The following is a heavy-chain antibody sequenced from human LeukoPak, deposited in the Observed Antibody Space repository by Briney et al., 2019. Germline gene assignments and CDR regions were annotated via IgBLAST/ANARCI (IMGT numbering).Heavy chain of an antibody. Sequence: SETLSLTCTVSGGSISGYYWNWIRQPPGKGLEWLGYIHYSGTTNYNPSLKSRVTISVDTSKNQLSLKLSSVTAADTAVYFCAKRGRSSWYFDYWGQGTLVTASS. D-gene: IGHD6-13*01. CDR3: AKRGRSSWYFDY. V-gene: IGHV4-59*03. CDR2: IHYSGTT. J-gene: IGHJ4*02. CDR1: GGSISGYY.